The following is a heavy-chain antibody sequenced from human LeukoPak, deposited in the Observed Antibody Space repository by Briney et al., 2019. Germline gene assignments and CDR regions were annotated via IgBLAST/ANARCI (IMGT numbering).Heavy chain of an antibody. CDR3: ARSYFYGIDFDY. Sequence: TLSLTCTVSGGSISSTSFYWGWIRQPPGKGLEWIGSMYYSGSTYYNPSLMSRVTMSVDTSKNQFSLKLSSATAADTAVFYCARSYFYGIDFDYWGQGTLVTVSS. V-gene: IGHV4-39*01. CDR1: GGSISSTSFY. J-gene: IGHJ4*02. D-gene: IGHD3-10*01. CDR2: MYYSGST.